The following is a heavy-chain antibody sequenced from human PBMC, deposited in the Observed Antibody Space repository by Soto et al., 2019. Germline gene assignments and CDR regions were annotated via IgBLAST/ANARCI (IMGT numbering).Heavy chain of an antibody. CDR2: IKQDGSEK. J-gene: IGHJ4*02. CDR1: GFTFSSYW. Sequence: GGSLRLSRAASGFTFSSYWMSWVRQAPGKGLEWVANIKQDGSEKYYVDSVKGRFTISRDNAKNSLYLQMNSLRAEDTAVYYCARSPQPQYGGGDESSYYFDYWGQGTLVTVSS. V-gene: IGHV3-7*01. CDR3: ARSPQPQYGGGDESSYYFDY. D-gene: IGHD6-6*01.